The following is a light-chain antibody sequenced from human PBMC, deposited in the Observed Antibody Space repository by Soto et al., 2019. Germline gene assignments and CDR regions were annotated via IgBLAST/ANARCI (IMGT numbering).Light chain of an antibody. V-gene: IGKV3-20*01. J-gene: IGKJ5*01. Sequence: SASSKSRGYMSLSPGERDKLSCRASQTVRNNYLAWYQQKPGQAPRLLIYGASSRATGIPDRFSGTGSETDFTLTIIRRERKDVAVYYCQQDDSSPITCGRGTRLEIK. CDR3: QQDDSSPIT. CDR1: QTVRNNY. CDR2: GAS.